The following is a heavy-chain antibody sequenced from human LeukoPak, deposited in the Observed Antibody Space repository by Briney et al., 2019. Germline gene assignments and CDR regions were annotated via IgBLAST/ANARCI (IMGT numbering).Heavy chain of an antibody. CDR1: GFTFSSYA. Sequence: GGSLRLSCAASGFTFSSYAMHWVRQAPGKGLEWVAVISYDGSNKYYADSVKGRFTISRDNSKNTLYLQMNSLRAEDTAVYYCVRDPRQYSSDLQPLFDYWGQGTLVTVSS. D-gene: IGHD6-19*01. J-gene: IGHJ4*02. CDR2: ISYDGSNK. V-gene: IGHV3-30*04. CDR3: VRDPRQYSSDLQPLFDY.